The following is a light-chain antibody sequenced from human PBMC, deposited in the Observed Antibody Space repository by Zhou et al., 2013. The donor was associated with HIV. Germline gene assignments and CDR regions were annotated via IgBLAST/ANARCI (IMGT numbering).Light chain of an antibody. J-gene: IGKJ4*01. V-gene: IGKV3-15*01. CDR1: QRIGSN. CDR2: DAS. Sequence: EIVMTQSPATLSVSPGDRATLSCRASQRIGSNLAWYQQKPGQAPRLLIYDASTRATGIPPRFSGSGSGTEFILTISSLQPEDFAVYYCQQYDNWPPLTFGGGTRVEIK. CDR3: QQYDNWPPLT.